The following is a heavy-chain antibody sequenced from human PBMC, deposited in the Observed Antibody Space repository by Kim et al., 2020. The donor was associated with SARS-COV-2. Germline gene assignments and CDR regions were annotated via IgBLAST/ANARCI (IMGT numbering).Heavy chain of an antibody. Sequence: LKSRVTISVDTSKNQFSLKRSSVTAADTAVYYCARDGCSSTSCYGYYYMDVWGKGTTVTVSS. CDR3: ARDGCSSTSCYGYYYMDV. D-gene: IGHD2-2*01. V-gene: IGHV4-31*02. J-gene: IGHJ6*03.